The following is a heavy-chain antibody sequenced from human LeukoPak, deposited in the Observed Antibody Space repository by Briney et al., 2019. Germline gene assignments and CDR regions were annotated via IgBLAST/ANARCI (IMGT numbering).Heavy chain of an antibody. CDR1: GGSISSYY. V-gene: IGHV4-59*01. D-gene: IGHD6-13*01. Sequence: PSETLSLTCTVSGGSISSYYWSWIRQPPGKGPEWIGYIYYSGSTNYNPSLKSRVTISVDTSKNQFSLKLSSVTAADTAVYYCARVGHVAAGIPFDYWGQGTLVTVSS. CDR3: ARVGHVAAGIPFDY. CDR2: IYYSGST. J-gene: IGHJ4*02.